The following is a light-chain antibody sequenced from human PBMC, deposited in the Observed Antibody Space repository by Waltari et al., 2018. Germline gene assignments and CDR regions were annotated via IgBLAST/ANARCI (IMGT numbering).Light chain of an antibody. V-gene: IGLV2-14*01. Sequence: QSALTQPASVSGSPGQSITISCTGTSSDVGRYNYVSWYQQPPGKVPKLLIFDVTNRPSGVSRRFSGSESGNTASLTISGLQAEDESDYYCCSFTTRSTWVFGGGTKLTVL. CDR3: CSFTTRSTWV. CDR1: SSDVGRYNY. J-gene: IGLJ3*02. CDR2: DVT.